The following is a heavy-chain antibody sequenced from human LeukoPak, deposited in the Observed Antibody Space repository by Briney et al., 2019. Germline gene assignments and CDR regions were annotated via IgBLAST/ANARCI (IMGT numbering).Heavy chain of an antibody. Sequence: SETLSLTCIVSGGSISSSGYYWSWTRQHPGKGLGWNGYIYHSGNSYYNPSLKSRVIISVGTSKNQFSLKLNSVTAVDTAVYYCARDSSGGYGFIDYWGQGSLVTVSS. CDR2: IYHSGNS. J-gene: IGHJ4*02. D-gene: IGHD5-12*01. CDR1: GGSISSSGYY. V-gene: IGHV4-31*03. CDR3: ARDSSGGYGFIDY.